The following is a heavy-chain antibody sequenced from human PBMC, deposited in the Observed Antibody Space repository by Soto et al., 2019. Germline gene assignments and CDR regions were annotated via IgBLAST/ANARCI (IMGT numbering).Heavy chain of an antibody. CDR3: AKDRVFGGVYYKHRGFDY. CDR1: GFTFSNYA. Sequence: GGSLRLSCAASGFTFSNYAMSWVRQAPGKGLEWVSAISGSGGSTYYADSVKGRFTISRDSSKNTLYLQMNSLRAEDTAVYYCAKDRVFGGVYYKHRGFDYWGQETLVTVSS. CDR2: ISGSGGST. V-gene: IGHV3-23*01. J-gene: IGHJ4*02. D-gene: IGHD3-3*01.